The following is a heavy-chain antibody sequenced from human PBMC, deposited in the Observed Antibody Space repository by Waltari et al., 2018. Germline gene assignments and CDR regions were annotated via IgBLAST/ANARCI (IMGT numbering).Heavy chain of an antibody. V-gene: IGHV1-69*08. CDR1: GGTFSSYA. CDR3: ARPLVVYAIGGYYGMDV. CDR2: IIPIFGTA. Sequence: QVQLVQSGAEVKKPGSSVKVSCKASGGTFSSYAISWVRQAPGQGLEWMGRIIPIFGTANYEQKFQGRGTITADKSTSTAYMELSSLRSEDTAVYYCARPLVVYAIGGYYGMDVWGQGTTVTVS. J-gene: IGHJ6*02. D-gene: IGHD2-8*02.